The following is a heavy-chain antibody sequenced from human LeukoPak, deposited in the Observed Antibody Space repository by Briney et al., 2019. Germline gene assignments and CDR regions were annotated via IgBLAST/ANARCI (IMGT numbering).Heavy chain of an antibody. J-gene: IGHJ4*02. V-gene: IGHV3-23*01. CDR1: GFTFSSYA. D-gene: IGHD3-3*01. Sequence: PGGSLRLSCAASGFTFSSYAMSWVRQAPGKGLEWVSAISGSGGSTYYADSVKGRFTISRDNSKNTLYLQMNSLRAADTAVYYCAKDRMVGFLEWLYLGVADYWGQGTLVTVSS. CDR2: ISGSGGST. CDR3: AKDRMVGFLEWLYLGVADY.